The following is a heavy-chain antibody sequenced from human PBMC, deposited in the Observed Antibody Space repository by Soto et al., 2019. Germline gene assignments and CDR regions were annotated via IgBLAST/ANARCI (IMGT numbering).Heavy chain of an antibody. Sequence: SETLSLTCTVSGGSVSSGSYYWSWIRKPPGKGLEWIGYIYYSGSTNYNPSLKSRVTISVDTSKNQFSLKLSSVTAADTAVYYCARDAPYCTNGVCYPWFDPWGQGTLVTVSS. CDR3: ARDAPYCTNGVCYPWFDP. CDR2: IYYSGST. J-gene: IGHJ5*02. CDR1: GGSVSSGSYY. V-gene: IGHV4-61*01. D-gene: IGHD2-8*01.